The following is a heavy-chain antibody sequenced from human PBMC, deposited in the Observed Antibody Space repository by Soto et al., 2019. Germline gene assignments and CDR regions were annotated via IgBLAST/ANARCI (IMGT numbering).Heavy chain of an antibody. Sequence: LRLSCAASGFTFSSYAVSWVRQAPGKGLEWVSAISGSATNTYYADSVKGRFTISRDNSKNTLYLQMNSLRAEDTAVYYCAKDVMYSSSWYYFDYWGQGTLVTVSS. D-gene: IGHD6-13*01. CDR3: AKDVMYSSSWYYFDY. V-gene: IGHV3-23*01. CDR1: GFTFSSYA. J-gene: IGHJ4*02. CDR2: ISGSATNT.